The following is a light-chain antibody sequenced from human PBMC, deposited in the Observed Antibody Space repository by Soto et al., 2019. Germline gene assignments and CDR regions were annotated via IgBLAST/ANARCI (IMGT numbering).Light chain of an antibody. CDR2: EVS. J-gene: IGLJ3*02. CDR3: GSYTSRSIWV. Sequence: QSALTQPASVSGSPGQSITISCTGTSSDVGGYNYVSWYQQYPGKAPKLIISEVSNRPSGISNRFSGSKSGNTASLTISGLQADDEADYYCGSYTSRSIWVFGGGTKLTVL. V-gene: IGLV2-14*01. CDR1: SSDVGGYNY.